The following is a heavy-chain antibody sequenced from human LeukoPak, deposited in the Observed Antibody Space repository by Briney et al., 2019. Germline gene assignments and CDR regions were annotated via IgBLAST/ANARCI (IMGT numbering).Heavy chain of an antibody. V-gene: IGHV3-33*08. CDR3: ALLWFGELVGH. J-gene: IGHJ4*02. CDR1: GFTFSGYW. CDR2: IWYDGSIK. D-gene: IGHD3-10*01. Sequence: PGGSLRLSCAASGFTFSGYWMSWVRQAPGKGLEWVAVIWYDGSIKYYADSVKGRFTVSRDNSKNTLYLQLNSLRAEDTAVYYCALLWFGELVGHWGQGTLVTVSS.